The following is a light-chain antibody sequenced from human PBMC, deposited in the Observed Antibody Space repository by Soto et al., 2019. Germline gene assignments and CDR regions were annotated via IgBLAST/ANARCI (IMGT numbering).Light chain of an antibody. CDR3: QQYNSSPYT. CDR1: QSISSW. V-gene: IGKV1-5*03. CDR2: KAS. Sequence: DIQMTQSPSTLSASVGDRVTITCWASQSISSWLAWYQQKPGKAPKLLIYKASSLESGVPSRFSGSGSGTEFILTISSLQPDDFATYYCQQYNSSPYTFGQGTKLEIK. J-gene: IGKJ2*01.